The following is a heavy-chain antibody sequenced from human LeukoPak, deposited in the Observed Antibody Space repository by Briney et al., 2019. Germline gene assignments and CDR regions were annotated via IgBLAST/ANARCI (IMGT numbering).Heavy chain of an antibody. Sequence: GGSLRLSCAASGFTFSSYAMSWVRQAPGKGLEWVSGISGSGGGTYYADSVKGRFTISRDNSKNTLYLQMNSLRAEDTAVYYCAKGVSGSYFTDYWGQGTLVTVSS. CDR2: ISGSGGGT. CDR1: GFTFSSYA. D-gene: IGHD3-16*01. CDR3: AKGVSGSYFTDY. J-gene: IGHJ4*02. V-gene: IGHV3-23*01.